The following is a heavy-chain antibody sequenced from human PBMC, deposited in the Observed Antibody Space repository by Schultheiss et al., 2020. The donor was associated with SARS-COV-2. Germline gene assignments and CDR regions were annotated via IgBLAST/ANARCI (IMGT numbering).Heavy chain of an antibody. J-gene: IGHJ4*02. CDR3: ARSYSSSWYYFDY. Sequence: ASVKVSCKASGYTFTSYAMHWVRQAPGQRLEWMGWINAGNGNTKYSQKFQGRVTITRDTSASTAYMELSSLRSEDTAVYYCARSYSSSWYYFDYWGQGTLVTVSS. CDR1: GYTFTSYA. CDR2: INAGNGNT. D-gene: IGHD6-13*01. V-gene: IGHV1-3*01.